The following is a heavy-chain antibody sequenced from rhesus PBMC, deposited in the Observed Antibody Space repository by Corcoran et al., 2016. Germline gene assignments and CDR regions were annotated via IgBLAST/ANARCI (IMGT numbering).Heavy chain of an antibody. Sequence: EVQLVESGGGLAKPGGSLRLSCAASGFTFSSYAMHWVRQAPGKGLGWVSAISSGGSTYYADSVKGRFTISRDNSKTTLSLQMNSLRAEDTAVYYCAKGYSGGWSGFDYWGQGVLVTVSS. CDR3: AKGYSGGWSGFDY. CDR1: GFTFSSYA. V-gene: IGHV3-103*01. J-gene: IGHJ4*01. D-gene: IGHD6-37*01. CDR2: ISSGGST.